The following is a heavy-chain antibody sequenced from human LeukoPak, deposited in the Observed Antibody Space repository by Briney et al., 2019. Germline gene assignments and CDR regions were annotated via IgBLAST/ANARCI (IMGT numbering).Heavy chain of an antibody. CDR3: ARDRGIAARSGKYGPKNDAFDI. Sequence: PSETLSLTCTVSGGSISSYYWSWIRQPPGKGLEWIGYIYYSGSTYYNPSLKSRVTISVDTSKNQFSLKLSSVTAADTAVYYCARDRGIAARSGKYGPKNDAFDIWGQGTMVTVSS. J-gene: IGHJ3*02. CDR2: IYYSGST. V-gene: IGHV4-59*12. D-gene: IGHD6-6*01. CDR1: GGSISSYY.